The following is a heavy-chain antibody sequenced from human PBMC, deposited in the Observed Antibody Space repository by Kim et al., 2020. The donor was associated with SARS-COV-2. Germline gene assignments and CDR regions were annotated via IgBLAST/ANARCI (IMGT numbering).Heavy chain of an antibody. V-gene: IGHV3-23*01. CDR1: GFTFRSSY. CDR3: AKTGQFLFFDY. Sequence: GGSLRLSCAASGFTFRSSYMSWVRQAPGKGLEWISIISGGGTNTYSADSVRGRFTISRDNSKNTLYLQMNSLTADDTAVSYCAKTGQFLFFDYWGQGALV. D-gene: IGHD2-21*01. J-gene: IGHJ4*02. CDR2: ISGGGTNT.